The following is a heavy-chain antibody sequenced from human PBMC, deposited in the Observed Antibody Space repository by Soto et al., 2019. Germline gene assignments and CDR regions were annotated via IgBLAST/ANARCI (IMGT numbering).Heavy chain of an antibody. Sequence: KTSETLSLTCTVSGGSITNYYWSWIRQPAGKGLEWIGRMYTKERTNYNLPFKSRVTMSVDTSKNQFSLKLNDVTAADTAVYYCARDDYKDGGNNWFDPWGQGTLVNVSS. J-gene: IGHJ5*02. CDR3: ARDDYKDGGNNWFDP. CDR1: GGSITNYY. D-gene: IGHD3-16*01. V-gene: IGHV4-4*07. CDR2: MYTKERT.